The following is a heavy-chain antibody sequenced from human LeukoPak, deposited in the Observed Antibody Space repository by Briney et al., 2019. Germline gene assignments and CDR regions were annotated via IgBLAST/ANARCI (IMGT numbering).Heavy chain of an antibody. J-gene: IGHJ3*02. CDR3: AGGNGSGSYYAFDI. V-gene: IGHV1-18*01. Sequence: ASVKVSCKASGYTFTNDGISWVRQATGQGLEWMGWINPYNGHANYAQKFQGRVTMTTDTSTSTAYMELSSLRSEDTAVYYCAGGNGSGSYYAFDIWGQGTMVTVSS. D-gene: IGHD3-10*01. CDR1: GYTFTNDG. CDR2: INPYNGHA.